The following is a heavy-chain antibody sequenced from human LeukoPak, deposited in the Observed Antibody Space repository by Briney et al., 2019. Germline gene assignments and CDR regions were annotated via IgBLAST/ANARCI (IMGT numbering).Heavy chain of an antibody. D-gene: IGHD1-7*01. CDR3: ASGTELGAYYYYYGMDV. CDR1: GGSFSGYY. J-gene: IGHJ6*02. CDR2: INHSGST. Sequence: SETLSLTCAVYGGSFSGYYWSWIRQPPGKGLEWIGEINHSGSTNYNPSLKSRVTISVDTSKNQFSLKLSSVTAADTAVYYCASGTELGAYYYYYGMDVWGQGTLVTVSS. V-gene: IGHV4-34*01.